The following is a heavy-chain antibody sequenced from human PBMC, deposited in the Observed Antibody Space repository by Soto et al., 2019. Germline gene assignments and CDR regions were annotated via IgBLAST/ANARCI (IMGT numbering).Heavy chain of an antibody. V-gene: IGHV4-31*03. D-gene: IGHD3-16*01. Sequence: SETLSLTCTVSGGSISSGGYYWSWIRQHPGKGLEWIGYIYYSGSTYYNPSLKSRVTISVDTSKNQFSLKLSSVTAADTAVYDCARVPRAEGDYFDYWGQGTLVTVSS. J-gene: IGHJ4*02. CDR1: GGSISSGGYY. CDR2: IYYSGST. CDR3: ARVPRAEGDYFDY.